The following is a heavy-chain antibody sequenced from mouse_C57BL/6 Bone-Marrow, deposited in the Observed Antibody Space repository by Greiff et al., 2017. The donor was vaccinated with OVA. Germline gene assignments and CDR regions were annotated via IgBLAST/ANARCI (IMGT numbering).Heavy chain of an antibody. Sequence: QVQLQQPGAELVMPGASVKLSCKASGYTFTSYWMHWVKQRPGQGLEWIGEIDPSDSYTNYTQKFKGKSTLTVDKSSSTAYMQLSSLTSEDSAVYYCARGELFYAMDYWGQGTSVTVSS. CDR3: ARGELFYAMDY. V-gene: IGHV1-69*01. CDR2: IDPSDSYT. CDR1: GYTFTSYW. J-gene: IGHJ4*01.